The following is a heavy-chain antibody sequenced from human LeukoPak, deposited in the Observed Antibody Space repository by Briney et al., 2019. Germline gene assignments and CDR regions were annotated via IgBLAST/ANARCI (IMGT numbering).Heavy chain of an antibody. J-gene: IGHJ4*02. CDR3: ARDSRYDEGY. CDR1: GYTFTSYG. D-gene: IGHD5-12*01. Sequence: GASVKVSCKASGYTFTSYGISWVRQTPAQGLEKMGGISAYNGNTNYAQKFQGRVTMTTDTSTSTDYMELRRLRSDDTAVYYCARDSRYDEGYWGQGTLVTVSS. CDR2: ISAYNGNT. V-gene: IGHV1-18*01.